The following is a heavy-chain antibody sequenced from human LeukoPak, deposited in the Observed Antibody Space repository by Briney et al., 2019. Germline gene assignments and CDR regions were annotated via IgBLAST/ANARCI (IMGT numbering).Heavy chain of an antibody. V-gene: IGHV3-30*02. Sequence: GGSLRLSCTTSGFTFSSYYMHWVRQAPGKGLEWVAVVHDDGDTKYYVDSVKGRFTISRDNSKNTSYLQMSTLRDEDTAVYYCATGSGHYYDRWGQGTLVTVSS. D-gene: IGHD3-3*01. CDR3: ATGSGHYYDR. CDR2: VHDDGDTK. J-gene: IGHJ4*02. CDR1: GFTFSSYY.